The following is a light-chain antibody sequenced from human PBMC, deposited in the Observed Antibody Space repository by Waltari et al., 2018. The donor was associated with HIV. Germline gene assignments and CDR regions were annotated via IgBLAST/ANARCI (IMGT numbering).Light chain of an antibody. Sequence: SSGLTQSPSVSVAPGQTATITCEGNNIGNTGVNWLQQKPGQAPMVVLYDYRQRPSGFPGRFAGSTSGNTAALTISRVEAGDEADYYCQVWDTIILFGGGTKLTVL. CDR3: QVWDTIIL. CDR2: DYR. V-gene: IGLV3-21*02. CDR1: NIGNTG. J-gene: IGLJ2*01.